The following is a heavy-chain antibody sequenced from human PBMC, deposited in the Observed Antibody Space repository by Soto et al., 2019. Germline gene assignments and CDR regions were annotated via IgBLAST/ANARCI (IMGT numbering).Heavy chain of an antibody. CDR1: GGYISGYY. CDR2: IYYSGST. CDR3: ARRYGGNFDY. V-gene: IGHV4-59*01. D-gene: IGHD3-16*01. Sequence: SETLRLTCTVSGGYISGYYCCWIRQHPEKGLEWIGYIYYSGSTNYNPSLKSRVTISVDTSKNQFSLKLSSVTAVDTAMYYCARRYGGNFDYWGQRPLVTVSS. J-gene: IGHJ4*02.